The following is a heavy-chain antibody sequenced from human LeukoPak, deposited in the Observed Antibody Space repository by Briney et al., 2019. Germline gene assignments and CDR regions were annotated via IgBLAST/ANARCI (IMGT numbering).Heavy chain of an antibody. CDR3: ARGDGTSSGLYFHY. D-gene: IGHD6-6*01. CDR1: GFTFNTFW. V-gene: IGHV3-7*01. Sequence: GGSLRLSCAASGFTFNTFWMTWLRQAPGKGLEWVANIHQEGRTKYYADSVKGRFTISRDNANNALNLQINSLRAEDTALYYCARGDGTSSGLYFHYWGQGTLVTVSS. CDR2: IHQEGRTK. J-gene: IGHJ4*02.